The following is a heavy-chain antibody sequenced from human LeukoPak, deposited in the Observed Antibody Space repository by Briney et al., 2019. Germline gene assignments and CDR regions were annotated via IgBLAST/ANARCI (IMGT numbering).Heavy chain of an antibody. J-gene: IGHJ4*02. Sequence: AGGSLRLSCAASGFTFSSYWMSWVRQAPGKGLEWVGRIKSKTDGGTTDYAAPVKGRFTISRDNAKNSLYLQMNSLRAEDTAVYYCARALRGNFDYWGQGTLVTVSS. V-gene: IGHV3-15*01. CDR1: GFTFSSYW. D-gene: IGHD2-15*01. CDR2: IKSKTDGGTT. CDR3: ARALRGNFDY.